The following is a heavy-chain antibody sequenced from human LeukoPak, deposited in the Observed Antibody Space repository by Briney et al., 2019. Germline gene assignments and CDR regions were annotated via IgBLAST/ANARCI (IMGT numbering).Heavy chain of an antibody. CDR2: IRSKAYGGTA. CDR3: TRDQMVVVPAAVFDY. Sequence: GGSLRLSCTASGFTFGDYAMSWVRQAPGKGLEWVGFIRSKAYGGTAEYAASVKGRFTISRDDSKSIAYLQMNSLKTEDTAVYYCTRDQMVVVPAAVFDYWGQGTLVTVSS. J-gene: IGHJ4*02. CDR1: GFTFGDYA. V-gene: IGHV3-49*04. D-gene: IGHD2-2*01.